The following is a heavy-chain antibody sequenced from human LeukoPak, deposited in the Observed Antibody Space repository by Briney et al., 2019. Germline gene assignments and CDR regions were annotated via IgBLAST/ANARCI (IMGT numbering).Heavy chain of an antibody. J-gene: IGHJ4*02. CDR3: AKDPAAGVATTKLDY. CDR1: ESTLNRHF. CDR2: ISSSGTHR. D-gene: IGHD5-24*01. Sequence: GGSLRLSCVASESTLNRHFMNWVRQTPGKGLEWVSSISSSGTHRNYADSVKGRFTISSDIAQNSVYLQMDSLRAEDTAVYYCAKDPAAGVATTKLDYWGQGTLVTVSS. V-gene: IGHV3-21*04.